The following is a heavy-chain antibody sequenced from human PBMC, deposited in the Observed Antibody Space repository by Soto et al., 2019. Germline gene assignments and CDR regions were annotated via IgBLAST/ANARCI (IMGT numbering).Heavy chain of an antibody. J-gene: IGHJ4*02. CDR3: ARDPWAADY. V-gene: IGHV3-66*01. CDR1: GFTVSTKY. D-gene: IGHD3-16*01. Sequence: EVQLVESGGGLVQPGGSLRLSCAASGFTVSTKYMSWVRQAPGKGLEWGSVIYGGGSTFYANSVRGRFTISRDNSKNTVNLQMNSLRAEDTAVYYCARDPWAADYWGQGTLVTVSS. CDR2: IYGGGST.